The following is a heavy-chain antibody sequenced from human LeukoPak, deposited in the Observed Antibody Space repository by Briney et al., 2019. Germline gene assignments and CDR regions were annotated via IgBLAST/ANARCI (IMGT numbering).Heavy chain of an antibody. D-gene: IGHD6-6*01. CDR1: GGSFSGYY. Sequence: SETLSLTCAVYGGSFSGYYWSWIRQPPGKGLGWIGEINHSGSTNYNPSLKSRVTIPVDTSKNQFSLKLSSVTAADTAVYYCARGRLAARHYFDYWGQGTLVTVSS. J-gene: IGHJ4*02. V-gene: IGHV4-34*01. CDR3: ARGRLAARHYFDY. CDR2: INHSGST.